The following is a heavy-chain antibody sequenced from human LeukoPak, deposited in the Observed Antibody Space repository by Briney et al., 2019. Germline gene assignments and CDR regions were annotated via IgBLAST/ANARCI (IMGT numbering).Heavy chain of an antibody. V-gene: IGHV3-23*01. CDR2: ISGSGGST. D-gene: IGHD6-13*01. Sequence: GGSLRLSCAASGFTFSSYAMSWVRQAPGKGLEWVSAISGSGGSTYYADSVKGRFTISRDNSKNTLYLQMNSLRAEDTAVYYCAKDQRQLVHLSNWFDPWGQGTLVTVSS. J-gene: IGHJ5*02. CDR3: AKDQRQLVHLSNWFDP. CDR1: GFTFSSYA.